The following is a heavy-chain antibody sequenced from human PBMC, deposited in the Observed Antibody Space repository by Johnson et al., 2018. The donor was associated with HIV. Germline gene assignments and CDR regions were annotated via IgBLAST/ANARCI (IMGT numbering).Heavy chain of an antibody. V-gene: IGHV3-30-3*01. D-gene: IGHD2-8*02. J-gene: IGHJ3*02. Sequence: QVQLVESGGGVVQPGRSLRLSCAASGFTLSSYAMHWVRQAPGKGLEWVAVISYDGSNKYYADSVKGRFTISRDNSKNTLYLQMNSLRAEDTAVYYCARDNEDIVLVGAFDIWGQGTMVTVSS. CDR3: ARDNEDIVLVGAFDI. CDR1: GFTLSSYA. CDR2: ISYDGSNK.